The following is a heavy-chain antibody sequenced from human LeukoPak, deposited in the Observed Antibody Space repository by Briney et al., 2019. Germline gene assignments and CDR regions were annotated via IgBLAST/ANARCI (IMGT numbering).Heavy chain of an antibody. CDR2: IYYSGCT. J-gene: IGHJ3*02. D-gene: IGHD6-13*01. CDR3: ASVSAGTDAFDI. Sequence: PSETLSLTCTVSGDSINSYYWSWIRQPPGKGLEWIGYIYYSGCTNYNPSLKSRVTISVDTSKNQFSLKLSSVTAADTAVYYCASVSAGTDAFDIWGQGTMVTVSS. CDR1: GDSINSYY. V-gene: IGHV4-59*08.